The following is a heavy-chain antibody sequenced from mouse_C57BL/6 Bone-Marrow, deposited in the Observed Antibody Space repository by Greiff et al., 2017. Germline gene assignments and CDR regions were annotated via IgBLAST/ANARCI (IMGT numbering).Heavy chain of an antibody. J-gene: IGHJ4*01. CDR2: ISNGGGST. Sequence: EVKVVESGGGLVQPGGSLKLSCAASGFTFSSYTMSWVRQTPEKRLEWVAYISNGGGSTYYPDTVKGRFTISRDNAKNTMYLQMSSLKSEDTAMYYCARHYYGSSYYDMDYWGQGTAVTVSS. D-gene: IGHD1-1*01. V-gene: IGHV5-12-2*01. CDR3: ARHYYGSSYYDMDY. CDR1: GFTFSSYT.